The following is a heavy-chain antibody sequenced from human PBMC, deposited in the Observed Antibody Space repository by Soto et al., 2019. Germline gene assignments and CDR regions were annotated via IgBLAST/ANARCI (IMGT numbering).Heavy chain of an antibody. J-gene: IGHJ6*04. Sequence: SETLALTCSVSGFSVSSSXYYWAWIRHPPWTGLECIGSIFYSWLTYYNPSLQSLVTLSVEPSKNPFSVRLNSVAAADTAVYYCAPLTGSPSGPYGIHVWGKGSTVTVSS. V-gene: IGHV4-39*01. CDR2: IFYSWLT. CDR1: GFSVSSSXYY. CDR3: APLTGSPSGPYGIHV. D-gene: IGHD2-15*01.